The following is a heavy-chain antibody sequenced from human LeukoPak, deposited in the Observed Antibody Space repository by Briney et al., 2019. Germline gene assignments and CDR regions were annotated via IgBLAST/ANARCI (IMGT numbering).Heavy chain of an antibody. D-gene: IGHD4-17*01. Sequence: SETLSLTCTVSGGSISSSSYYWGWIRQPPGKGLEWIGSIYYSGSTYYNPSLKSRVTISVDTSKNQFSLKLSSVTAADTAVYYCARDENGDYGYGMDVWGQGTTVTVSS. CDR3: ARDENGDYGYGMDV. CDR2: IYYSGST. J-gene: IGHJ6*02. CDR1: GGSISSSSYY. V-gene: IGHV4-39*07.